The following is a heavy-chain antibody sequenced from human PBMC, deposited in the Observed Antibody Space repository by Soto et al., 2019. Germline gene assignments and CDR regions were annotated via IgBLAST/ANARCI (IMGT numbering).Heavy chain of an antibody. CDR1: GYTFTSYG. D-gene: IGHD4-17*01. J-gene: IGHJ6*03. V-gene: IGHV1-18*01. CDR2: ISPYNGHT. Sequence: ASVKVSCKASGYTFTSYGISWVRQAPGQGLEWMGWISPYNGHTNYAQKLQGRVNMTTDTSTNTAYMDLRSLRSDDTAVYYCARDHRATVGLYYHYYYMDFWGKGTTVTVSS. CDR3: ARDHRATVGLYYHYYYMDF.